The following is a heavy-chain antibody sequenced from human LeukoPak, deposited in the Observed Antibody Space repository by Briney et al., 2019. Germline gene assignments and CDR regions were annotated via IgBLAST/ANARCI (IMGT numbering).Heavy chain of an antibody. CDR2: INWNGGST. J-gene: IGHJ4*02. Sequence: GGSLRLSCAASGCTFDDYGMSWVRQAPGKGLEWVSGINWNGGSTGYADSVKGRFTISRDNAKNSLYLQRNSLRAEDTALYYCARLYGGNSVPDWGQGTLVTVSS. D-gene: IGHD4-23*01. V-gene: IGHV3-20*04. CDR1: GCTFDDYG. CDR3: ARLYGGNSVPD.